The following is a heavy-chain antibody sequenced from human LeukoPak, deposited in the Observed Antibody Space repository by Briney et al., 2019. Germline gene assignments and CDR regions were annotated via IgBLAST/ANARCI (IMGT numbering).Heavy chain of an antibody. Sequence: SVKVSCKASGGTFSSYAISWVRQAPGQGLEWMGRIIPIFGTANYAQKFQGRVTMTRDTSTSTVYMELSSLRSEDTAVYYCARDVTTVTTRWFDPWGQGTLVTVSS. V-gene: IGHV1-69*05. CDR2: IIPIFGTA. CDR1: GGTFSSYA. CDR3: ARDVTTVTTRWFDP. D-gene: IGHD4-11*01. J-gene: IGHJ5*02.